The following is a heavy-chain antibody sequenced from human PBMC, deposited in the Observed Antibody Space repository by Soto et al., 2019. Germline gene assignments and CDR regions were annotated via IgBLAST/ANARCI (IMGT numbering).Heavy chain of an antibody. CDR1: GGSISSYY. CDR3: ARVRSIAARPDAFDI. V-gene: IGHV4-59*01. D-gene: IGHD6-6*01. Sequence: SETLSLTCTVSGGSISSYYWSWIRQPPGKGLEWIGYIYYSGSTNYNPSPKSRVTISVDTSKNQFSLKLSSVTAADTAVYYCARVRSIAARPDAFDIWGQGTMVTVSS. CDR2: IYYSGST. J-gene: IGHJ3*02.